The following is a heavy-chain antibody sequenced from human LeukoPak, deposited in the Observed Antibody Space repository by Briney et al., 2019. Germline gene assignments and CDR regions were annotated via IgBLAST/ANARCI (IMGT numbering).Heavy chain of an antibody. Sequence: GGSLRLSCAASGFAFSRYAMTWVRQAPGKGLEWVSAISGSGGSTYYADSVKGRFTISRDNSKNTLYLQMNSLRAEDTAVYYCAKDVGYGYDYWGQGTLVTVSS. CDR1: GFAFSRYA. D-gene: IGHD5-18*01. CDR2: ISGSGGST. CDR3: AKDVGYGYDY. J-gene: IGHJ4*02. V-gene: IGHV3-23*01.